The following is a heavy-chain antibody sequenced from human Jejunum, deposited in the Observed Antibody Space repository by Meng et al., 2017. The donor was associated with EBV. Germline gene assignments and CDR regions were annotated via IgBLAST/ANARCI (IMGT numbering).Heavy chain of an antibody. CDR3: AGLRYSGYDRAFDY. V-gene: IGHV4-61*01. D-gene: IGHD5-12*01. Sequence: QLPRQGPAPGRLNPTWPPPPPCTSPVGSFNSGNASWSWIRQPPGKGLEWIGYIYYSGSTNYIPSLKSRVTISLDTSKNQFSLKLSSVTAADTAVYYCAGLRYSGYDRAFDYWGQGALVTVSS. J-gene: IGHJ4*02. CDR2: IYYSGST. CDR1: VGSFNSGNAS.